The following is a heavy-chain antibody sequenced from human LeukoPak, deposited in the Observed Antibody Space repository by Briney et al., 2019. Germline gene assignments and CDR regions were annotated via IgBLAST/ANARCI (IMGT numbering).Heavy chain of an antibody. CDR2: INPNSGGT. D-gene: IGHD4-17*01. CDR1: GYTFTGYY. V-gene: IGHV1-2*02. Sequence: ASVKVSCKASGYTFTGYYMHWVRQAPGQGLEWMGWINPNSGGTNYAQRFQGRVTMTRDTSISTAYMELSRLRSDDTAVYYCARDDVTTGGAIDYWGQGTLVTVSS. CDR3: ARDDVTTGGAIDY. J-gene: IGHJ4*02.